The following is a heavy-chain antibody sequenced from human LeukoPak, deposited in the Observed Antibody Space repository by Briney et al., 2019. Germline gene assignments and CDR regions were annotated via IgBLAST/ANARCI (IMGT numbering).Heavy chain of an antibody. Sequence: GGSLRLSCTASGFTFGDYAMSWVRQAPGKGLEWVGFIRSKAYGGTTEYAASVKGRFTISRDDSKSIAYLQMNSLKTEDTAVYYCSRDRRRDPYYYYYYMDVWGKGTTVTVSS. V-gene: IGHV3-49*04. J-gene: IGHJ6*03. CDR2: IRSKAYGGTT. CDR1: GFTFGDYA. D-gene: IGHD6-6*01. CDR3: SRDRRRDPYYYYYYMDV.